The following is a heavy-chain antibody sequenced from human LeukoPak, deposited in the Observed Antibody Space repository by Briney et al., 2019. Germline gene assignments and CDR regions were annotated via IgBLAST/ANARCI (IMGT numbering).Heavy chain of an antibody. V-gene: IGHV4-34*01. Sequence: SETLSLTCAVYGGSFSGYYWSWIRQPPGKGREWIGEINHSGSTNYNPSLKRRVNISVDTSKHQFSLKLSSVTAADTAVYYCARGTMTTVTYYFDYWGQGTLVTVSS. CDR3: ARGTMTTVTYYFDY. CDR2: INHSGST. CDR1: GGSFSGYY. D-gene: IGHD4-17*01. J-gene: IGHJ4*02.